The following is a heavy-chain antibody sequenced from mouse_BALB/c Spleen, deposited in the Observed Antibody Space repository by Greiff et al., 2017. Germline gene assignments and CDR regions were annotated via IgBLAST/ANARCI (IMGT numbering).Heavy chain of an antibody. CDR1: GFTFSSYA. CDR3: ARSLYDYLWFAY. CDR2: ISSGGST. J-gene: IGHJ3*01. V-gene: IGHV5-6-5*01. D-gene: IGHD2-4*01. Sequence: EGKLMESGGGLVKPGGSLKLSCAASGFTFSSYAMSWVRQTPEKRLEWVASISSGGSTYYPDSVKGRFTISRDNARNILYLQMSSLRSEDTAMYYCARSLYDYLWFAYWGQGTLVTVSA.